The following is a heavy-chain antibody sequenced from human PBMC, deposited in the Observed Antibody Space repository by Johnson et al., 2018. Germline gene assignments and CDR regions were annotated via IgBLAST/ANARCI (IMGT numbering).Heavy chain of an antibody. D-gene: IGHD2/OR15-2a*01. CDR3: ARYLLGGAFDI. CDR1: GYTSTSYW. J-gene: IGHJ3*02. V-gene: IGHV5-51*03. CDR2: IYSADSDV. Sequence: VQLVESGAEVRKPGESLRISCKVSGYTSTSYWIAWVRQMPGKGLEWMGIIYSADSDVRYSPSFQGQVTISADKSISTAYLQGNSLKASDTAIYYCARYLLGGAFDIWGQGTMVIVSS.